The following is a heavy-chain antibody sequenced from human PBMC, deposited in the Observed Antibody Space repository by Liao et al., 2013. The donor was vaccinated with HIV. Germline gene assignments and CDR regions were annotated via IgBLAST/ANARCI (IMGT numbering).Heavy chain of an antibody. CDR2: INHSGST. CDR1: GGSFSGYY. Sequence: QVQLQESGPGLVKPSQTLSLTCAVYGGSFSGYYWSWIRQPPGKGLEWIGEINHSGSTNYNPSLKSRVTMSVDTSKNQFSLKLSSVTAADTAVYYCASGYNRTFDYWGQGTLVTVSA. CDR3: ASGYNRTFDY. J-gene: IGHJ4*02. V-gene: IGHV4-34*09. D-gene: IGHD1-14*01.